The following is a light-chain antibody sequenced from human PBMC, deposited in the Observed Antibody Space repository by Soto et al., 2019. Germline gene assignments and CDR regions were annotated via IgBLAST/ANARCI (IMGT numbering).Light chain of an antibody. CDR1: SSNIGSKT. CDR2: NNN. V-gene: IGLV1-44*01. Sequence: QSVLTQPPSASGTPGQRVTISCSGSSSNIGSKTVNWYQQLPGTAPKLLIYNNNQRPSGVPDRFSGSKSGTSASLAISGLQSEDEADYYCAAWDDRLNGVVFGGGTKRTV. J-gene: IGLJ3*02. CDR3: AAWDDRLNGVV.